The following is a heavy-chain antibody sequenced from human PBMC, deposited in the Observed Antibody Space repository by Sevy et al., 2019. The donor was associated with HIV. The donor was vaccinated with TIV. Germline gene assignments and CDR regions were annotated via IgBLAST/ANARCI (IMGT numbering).Heavy chain of an antibody. J-gene: IGHJ3*02. D-gene: IGHD3-10*01. CDR2: ISYDGSNK. CDR1: GFTFSSYA. CDR3: ARESWHYYGSGSQGAFDI. V-gene: IGHV3-30*04. Sequence: GGSLRLSCAASGFTFSSYAMHWVRQAPGKGLEWVAVISYDGSNKYYADSVKGRFTISRDNSKNTLYLQMNSLRAEDTAVYYCARESWHYYGSGSQGAFDIWGQGTMVIVSS.